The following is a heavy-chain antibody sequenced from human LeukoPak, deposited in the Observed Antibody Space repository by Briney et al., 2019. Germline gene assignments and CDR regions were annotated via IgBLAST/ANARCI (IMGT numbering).Heavy chain of an antibody. J-gene: IGHJ4*02. D-gene: IGHD4-17*01. CDR2: ISSSSSYI. CDR1: GFTFSSYS. V-gene: IGHV3-21*01. CDR3: ARDMTTVTNFDY. Sequence: LGGSLRLSCAASGFTFSSYSMNWVRQAPGKGLEWVSSISSSSSYIYYADSVKGRFTISRDNAKNSLYLQMNSLRAEDTAVYYCARDMTTVTNFDYWGQGTLVTVSS.